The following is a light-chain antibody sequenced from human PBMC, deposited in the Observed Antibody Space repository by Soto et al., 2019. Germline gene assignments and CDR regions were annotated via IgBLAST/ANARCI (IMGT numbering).Light chain of an antibody. CDR3: QQYDDWPQLT. Sequence: EIVMTQSPVTLSVSPGERATLSCRASQSVGTNLAWYQQKPDQAPGLLISGASTRATGIPARFSGSGSGTEFTLTISSLQSEDFAIYYCQQYDDWPQLTFGGGTKLEIK. CDR1: QSVGTN. CDR2: GAS. J-gene: IGKJ4*01. V-gene: IGKV3-15*01.